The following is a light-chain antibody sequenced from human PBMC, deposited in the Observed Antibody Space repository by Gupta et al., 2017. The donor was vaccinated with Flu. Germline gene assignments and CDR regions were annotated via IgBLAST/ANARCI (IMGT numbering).Light chain of an antibody. CDR1: SPNIGAGYD. Sequence: SELTQPPPASVAPRHTVTISCTAGSPNIGAGYDVHWYQQLSGTAPKLLIYGNSNRPAGVPDRFSGSKSGTSASLAITGLQAEDEADYYCQSYDSSLSGHVVFGGGTKLTVL. CDR3: QSYDSSLSGHVV. CDR2: GNS. V-gene: IGLV1-40*01. J-gene: IGLJ2*01.